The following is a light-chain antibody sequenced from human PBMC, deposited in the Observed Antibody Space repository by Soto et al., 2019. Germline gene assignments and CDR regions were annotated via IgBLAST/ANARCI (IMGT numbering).Light chain of an antibody. CDR1: QNINIW. J-gene: IGKJ2*01. V-gene: IGKV1-5*01. CDR3: QQYNNYFRP. CDR2: DAS. Sequence: DFPMTQSPSTLSASVGDRVTITCRASQNINIWLAWYQQRPGKAPKLLIYDASNLESGVPSRFSGSGSGTEFTLTISSLQPDDFATYYCQQYNNYFRPFGQGTKLEI.